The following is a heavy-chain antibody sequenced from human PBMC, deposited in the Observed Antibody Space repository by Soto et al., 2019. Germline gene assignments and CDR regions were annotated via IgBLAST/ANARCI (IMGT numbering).Heavy chain of an antibody. CDR2: ISAYNGNT. J-gene: IGHJ6*02. V-gene: IGHV1-18*01. Sequence: ASVKVSCKASGYTFTSYAMHWVRQAPGQGLEWMGWISAYNGNTNYAQKLQGRVTMTTDTSTSTAYMELRSLRSDDTAVYYCARDSQLERRRFYYYGMDVWGQGTTVTVSS. D-gene: IGHD1-1*01. CDR1: GYTFTSYA. CDR3: ARDSQLERRRFYYYGMDV.